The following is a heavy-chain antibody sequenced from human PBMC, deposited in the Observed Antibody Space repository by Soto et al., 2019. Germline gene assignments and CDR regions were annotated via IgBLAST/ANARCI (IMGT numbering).Heavy chain of an antibody. CDR2: IYYSGST. CDR1: GGSISSSSYY. J-gene: IGHJ4*02. Sequence: SETLSLTCTVSGGSISSSSYYWGWIRQPPGKGLEWIGSIYYSGSTYYNPSLKSRVTISVDTSKNQFSLKLSSVTAADTAVYYCARVHGNYYFDYWGQGTLVTVSS. V-gene: IGHV4-39*01. CDR3: ARVHGNYYFDY.